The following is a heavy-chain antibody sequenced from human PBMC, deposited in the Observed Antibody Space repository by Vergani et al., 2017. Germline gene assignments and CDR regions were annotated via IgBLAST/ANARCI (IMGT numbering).Heavy chain of an antibody. CDR2: IIPIFGTA. CDR3: ARVSVKVQWRERNYGMDV. D-gene: IGHD6-19*01. J-gene: IGHJ6*02. V-gene: IGHV1-69*06. Sequence: QVQLVQSGAEVKKPGSSVKVSCKASGGTFSSYAISWVRQAPGQGLEWMGGIIPIFGTANYAQKFQGRVTITADKSTSTAYMELSSLRSEDTAVYYCARVSVKVQWRERNYGMDVWGQGTTVTVSS. CDR1: GGTFSSYA.